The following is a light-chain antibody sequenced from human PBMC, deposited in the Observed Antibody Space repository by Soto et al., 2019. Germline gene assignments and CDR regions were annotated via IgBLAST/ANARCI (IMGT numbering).Light chain of an antibody. CDR3: QQYGTSPQT. J-gene: IGKJ1*01. V-gene: IGKV3-20*01. Sequence: EIVLTQSPGTLSLSPGERATLSCRASQIVSSAYVAWYQQKPGQAPKLLIFDASTRAAGTPDRFSGSGSGTDYILTINGLEPDDSAVYYCQQYGTSPQTFGQGTTVEI. CDR2: DAS. CDR1: QIVSSAY.